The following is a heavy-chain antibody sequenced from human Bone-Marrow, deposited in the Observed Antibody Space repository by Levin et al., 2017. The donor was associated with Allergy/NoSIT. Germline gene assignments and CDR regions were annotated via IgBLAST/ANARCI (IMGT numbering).Heavy chain of an antibody. D-gene: IGHD2-2*01. V-gene: IGHV3-30*18. CDR3: AKSGSSWTDYYFDY. CDR2: ISYDGSNK. J-gene: IGHJ4*02. Sequence: GGSLRLSCAASGFTFSSYGMHWVRQAPGKGLEWVAVISYDGSNKYYADSVKGRFTISRDNSKNTLYLQMNSLRAEDTAVYYCAKSGSSWTDYYFDYWGQGTLVTVSS. CDR1: GFTFSSYG.